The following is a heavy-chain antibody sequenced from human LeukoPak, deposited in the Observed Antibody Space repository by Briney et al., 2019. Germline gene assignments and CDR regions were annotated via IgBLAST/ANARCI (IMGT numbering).Heavy chain of an antibody. D-gene: IGHD3-22*01. Sequence: GGSLRLSCAGSGFTFSSYAMTWVRQAPGKGQKWVSGISASNGNTYHENSVKDRFTISRDNCKGTLYLQMNSLRVEDTAVYYCAKGSSDSWYSALEYWGQGTLVTVSS. CDR2: ISASNGNT. J-gene: IGHJ4*02. CDR3: AKGSSDSWYSALEY. CDR1: GFTFSSYA. V-gene: IGHV3-23*01.